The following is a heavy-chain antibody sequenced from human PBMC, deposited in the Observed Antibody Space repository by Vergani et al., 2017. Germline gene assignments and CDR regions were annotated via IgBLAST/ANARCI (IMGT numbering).Heavy chain of an antibody. CDR2: ISGSGGST. CDR3: AKDHITMPFWYFDF. D-gene: IGHD3-10*01. V-gene: IGHV3-23*01. Sequence: EVQLLESGGGLVQPGGSLRLSCAASGFTFSTYAMNWVRQAPGKGLEWVSAISGSGGSTYYEDSVKGRFTISRDNSKNTLYLQMNSLRAEDTAVYYCAKDHITMPFWYFDFWGQGTLVTVSS. CDR1: GFTFSTYA. J-gene: IGHJ4*02.